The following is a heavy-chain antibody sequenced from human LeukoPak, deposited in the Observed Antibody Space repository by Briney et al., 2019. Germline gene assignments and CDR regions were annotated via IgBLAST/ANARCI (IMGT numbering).Heavy chain of an antibody. V-gene: IGHV4-59*01. CDR1: GGSISSYY. D-gene: IGHD6-19*01. J-gene: IGHJ4*02. CDR2: INYSGST. CDR3: ARATDSNGWLFDY. Sequence: SETLSLTCTVSGGSISSYYWSWSRQPPGKGLEWIGYINYSGSTNYNPSLKSRVTISVDTSRNQFSLKLTSVTDADTAVYYCARATDSNGWLFDYWGQGTLVTVSS.